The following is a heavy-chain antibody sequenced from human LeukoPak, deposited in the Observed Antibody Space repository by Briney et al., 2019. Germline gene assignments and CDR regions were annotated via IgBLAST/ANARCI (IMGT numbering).Heavy chain of an antibody. CDR3: TSGYSSGWFYFEF. D-gene: IGHD6-19*01. V-gene: IGHV3-23*01. CDR1: GFTFGSYA. Sequence: PGGSLRLSCAASGFTFGSYAMSWVRQAPGKGLEWVSAISGTGNSPYYADSVKGRFTISRDNSKNTLYLQMNSLRAEDTAVYYCTSGYSSGWFYFEFWGQGTLVTVSS. J-gene: IGHJ4*02. CDR2: ISGTGNSP.